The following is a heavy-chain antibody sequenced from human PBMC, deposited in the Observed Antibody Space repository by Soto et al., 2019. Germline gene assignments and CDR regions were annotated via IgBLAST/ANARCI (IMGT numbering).Heavy chain of an antibody. CDR3: ARGGVYSSSPHYYYGMDV. D-gene: IGHD6-13*01. V-gene: IGHV4-34*01. J-gene: IGHJ6*02. Sequence: PSETLSLTCAVYGGSFSGYYWSWIRQPPGKGLEWIGEINHSGSTNYNPSLKSRVTISVDTSKNQFSLKLSSVTAADTAVYYCARGGVYSSSPHYYYGMDVWGQGTTVTVSS. CDR1: GGSFSGYY. CDR2: INHSGST.